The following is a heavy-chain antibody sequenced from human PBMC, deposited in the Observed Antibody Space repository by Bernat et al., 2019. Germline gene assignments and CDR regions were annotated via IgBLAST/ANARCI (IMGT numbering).Heavy chain of an antibody. CDR3: ARDVDYNIDY. D-gene: IGHD4-11*01. J-gene: IGHJ4*02. Sequence: EVQLVESGGGLVQPGGSLRLSCAASGFTFSDYWMHWVRQAPGKGLVWVSHINSDGSSTTYADSVKGRFTISRDNAKNTLYLHMNSLRAEDTAVFYCARDVDYNIDYWGQGTLVTVSS. CDR1: GFTFSDYW. V-gene: IGHV3-74*01. CDR2: INSDGSST.